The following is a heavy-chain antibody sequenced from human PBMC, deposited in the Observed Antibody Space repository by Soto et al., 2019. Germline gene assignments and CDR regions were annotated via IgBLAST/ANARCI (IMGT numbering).Heavy chain of an antibody. CDR1: GFTFSDYY. J-gene: IGHJ4*02. CDR3: ARDSPLEYSSSSFDY. Sequence: GGSLRLSCAASGFTFSDYYMSWIRQAPGKGLEWVSYISSSGSTIYYADSVKGRFTISRDNAKNSLYLQMNSLRAEDTAVYYCARDSPLEYSSSSFDYWGQGTLVTVSS. D-gene: IGHD6-6*01. V-gene: IGHV3-11*01. CDR2: ISSSGSTI.